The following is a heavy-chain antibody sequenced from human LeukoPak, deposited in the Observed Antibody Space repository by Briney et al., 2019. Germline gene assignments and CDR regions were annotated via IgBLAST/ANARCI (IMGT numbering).Heavy chain of an antibody. CDR2: VYHSGTT. J-gene: IGHJ4*02. V-gene: IGHV4-39*01. CDR1: GFTVSSNY. Sequence: GSLRLSCTASGFTVSSNYMSWVRQAPGKGLEWIGSVYHSGTTYHSPSLKSRVTISVDTFKSQFSLKLNSATAADTAVYHCARQIWRSDRNYFDYWGQGTLVIVSS. D-gene: IGHD3-16*02. CDR3: ARQIWRSDRNYFDY.